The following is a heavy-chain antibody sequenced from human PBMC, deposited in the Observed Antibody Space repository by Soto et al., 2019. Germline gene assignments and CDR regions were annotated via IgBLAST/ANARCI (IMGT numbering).Heavy chain of an antibody. CDR2: INAGNGNT. D-gene: IGHD1-26*01. J-gene: IGHJ2*01. V-gene: IGHV1-3*01. CDR3: ARGGSLYWYFDL. CDR1: GYTFTSYG. Sequence: ASVKVSCKASGYTFTSYGISWVRQAPGQRLEWMGWINAGNGNTKYSQKFQGRVTITRDTSASTAHMELSSLRSEDTAVYYCARGGSLYWYFDLWGRGTLVTVSS.